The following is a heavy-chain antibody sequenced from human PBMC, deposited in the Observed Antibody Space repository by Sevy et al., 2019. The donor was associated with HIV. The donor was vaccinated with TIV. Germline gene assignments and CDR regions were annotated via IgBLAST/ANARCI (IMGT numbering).Heavy chain of an antibody. J-gene: IGHJ4*02. CDR3: ARDLPPSATTVAHFDY. CDR1: GFIFSRYE. D-gene: IGHD4-17*01. Sequence: GGSLRLSCAASGFIFSRYEMNWVRQAPRKGLEWVSFISSSGSTISYADSVRGRFTISRDNAKNSLYLQMNGLRADDTAVYYCARDLPPSATTVAHFDYWGQGTLVTVSS. V-gene: IGHV3-48*03. CDR2: ISSSGSTI.